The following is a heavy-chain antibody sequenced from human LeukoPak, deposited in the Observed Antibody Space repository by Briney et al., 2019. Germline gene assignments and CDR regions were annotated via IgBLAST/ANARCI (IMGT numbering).Heavy chain of an antibody. CDR2: ITRTSTYI. CDR1: GFTFSSYT. Sequence: GGSLRLSCAASGFTFSSYTMHWVRQAPGKGLEWVSSITRTSTYIYYADSLKGRFTVSRDNAKNSLYLQMNSLRVDDTAVYYCARPGIAATGSHPVEFRNYFYYGMDVWGQGTTVTVSS. D-gene: IGHD6-13*01. CDR3: ARPGIAATGSHPVEFRNYFYYGMDV. J-gene: IGHJ6*02. V-gene: IGHV3-21*01.